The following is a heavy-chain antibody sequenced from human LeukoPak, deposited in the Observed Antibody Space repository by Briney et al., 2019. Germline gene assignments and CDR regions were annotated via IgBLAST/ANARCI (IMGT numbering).Heavy chain of an antibody. J-gene: IGHJ4*02. CDR2: IYPGDSDT. V-gene: IGHV5-51*01. CDR1: GYSFNTYW. D-gene: IGHD2-2*01. CDR3: ARRQGCSSTSCPPDY. Sequence: GESLKISCRGSGYSFNTYWIGCVRQMPAKRLEWMGIIYPGDSDTRYSPSFQAQVTMSADKSINTAYLQWSSLKASDTAMYYCARRQGCSSTSCPPDYWGQGTLVTVSS.